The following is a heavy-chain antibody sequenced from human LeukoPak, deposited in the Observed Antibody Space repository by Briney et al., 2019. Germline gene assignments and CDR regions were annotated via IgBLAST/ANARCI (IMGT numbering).Heavy chain of an antibody. J-gene: IGHJ4*02. D-gene: IGHD3-3*01. V-gene: IGHV1-18*01. CDR3: ARAHPDHITYYDSWSGYEMFDY. Sequence: ASVKVSCKASGYTFTSYGISWVRQAPGQGLEWMGWISAYNGNTNYAQKLQGRVTMTTDASTSTAYMELRSLRSDDTAVYYCARAHPDHITYYDSWSGYEMFDYWGQGTLVTVSS. CDR2: ISAYNGNT. CDR1: GYTFTSYG.